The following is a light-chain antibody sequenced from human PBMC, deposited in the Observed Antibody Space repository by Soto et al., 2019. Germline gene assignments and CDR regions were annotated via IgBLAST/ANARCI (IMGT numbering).Light chain of an antibody. CDR3: QQYHSYPYT. J-gene: IGKJ2*01. CDR2: AAS. CDR1: QGISSY. Sequence: AIRMTQSPSSLSASTGDRVTITCRASQGISSYLAWYQQKPGKAPKLLIYAASTLQSGVPSRFSGSGSGTDVTLTISCLQSEDFATYYCQQYHSYPYTFGQGTKLEIK. V-gene: IGKV1-8*01.